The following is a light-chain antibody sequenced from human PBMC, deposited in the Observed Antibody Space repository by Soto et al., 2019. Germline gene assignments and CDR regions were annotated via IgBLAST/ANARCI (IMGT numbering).Light chain of an antibody. V-gene: IGKV3-20*01. Sequence: EIVLTQSPGTLSLSPGERATLSCRASQSVSGTYLAWYQQKPGQAPRLLIHGASSRASGIADRFSGTGSETDYSLTISRLEPEDAAVYFCQLYGSSFRITFGPGSKVDIK. CDR3: QLYGSSFRIT. J-gene: IGKJ3*01. CDR1: QSVSGTY. CDR2: GAS.